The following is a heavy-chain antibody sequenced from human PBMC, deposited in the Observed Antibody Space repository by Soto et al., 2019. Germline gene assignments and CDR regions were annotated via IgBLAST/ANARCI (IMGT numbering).Heavy chain of an antibody. CDR2: IIPILGIA. CDR1: GGTFSSYT. J-gene: IGHJ4*02. V-gene: IGHV1-69*02. CDR3: ASPGGGSGSLDYFDY. Sequence: QVQLVQSGAEVKKPGSSVKVSCKASGGTFSSYTISWVRQAPGQGLEWMGRIIPILGIANYAQKFQGRVTSTADKSTSRAYMELSSLRSEDTAVYYCASPGGGSGSLDYFDYWGQGTLVTVSS. D-gene: IGHD1-26*01.